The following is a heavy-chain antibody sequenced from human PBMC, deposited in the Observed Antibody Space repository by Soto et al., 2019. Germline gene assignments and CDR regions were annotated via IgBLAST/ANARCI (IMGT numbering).Heavy chain of an antibody. V-gene: IGHV1-69*12. J-gene: IGHJ6*02. CDR2: IIRIFGTP. Sequence: QVQLVQSGAEVKKPGSSVKVSCKASGGTFSSYAINWVRQAPGQGLEWMGGIIRIFGTPDYAQRFQGRVTITADESTGPAYMELGSLRSEDTAVYYCASQGSNESYYYGMDVWGQGTTVTVSS. CDR1: GGTFSSYA. D-gene: IGHD3-10*01. CDR3: ASQGSNESYYYGMDV.